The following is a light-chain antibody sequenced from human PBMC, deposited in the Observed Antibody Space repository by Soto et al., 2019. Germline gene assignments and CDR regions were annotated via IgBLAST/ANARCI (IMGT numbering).Light chain of an antibody. J-gene: IGLJ3*02. CDR3: CEYTTSSTVL. CDR1: SSDVGAYNY. CDR2: DVS. Sequence: QSALTQPASVSGSPGQSITISCTGTSSDVGAYNYVSWYRQDAGKAPKLMIYDVSNRPSGVSDRFSGSKSGNTASLTISGLQADDEADDYCCEYTTSSTVLFGGGTKLTVL. V-gene: IGLV2-14*01.